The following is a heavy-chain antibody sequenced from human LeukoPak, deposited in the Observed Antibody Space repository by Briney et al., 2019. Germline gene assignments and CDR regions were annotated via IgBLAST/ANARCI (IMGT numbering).Heavy chain of an antibody. V-gene: IGHV3-23*01. CDR2: ISGSGGST. Sequence: PGGSLRLSCAASGFTFSSYAMSWVRQAPGKRRERVSAISGSGGSTYYADSVKGRFTISRDNSKNTLYLQMNSLRAEDTAVYYCAKEFRVVVPFDYWGQGTLVTVSS. D-gene: IGHD3-22*01. CDR3: AKEFRVVVPFDY. J-gene: IGHJ4*02. CDR1: GFTFSSYA.